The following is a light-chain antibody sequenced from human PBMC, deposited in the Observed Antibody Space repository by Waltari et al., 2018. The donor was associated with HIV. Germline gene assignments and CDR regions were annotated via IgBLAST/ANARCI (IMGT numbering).Light chain of an antibody. V-gene: IGKV1-12*01. CDR3: QQANSFPPG. Sequence: DIQLPQPLSPLSASVGDRVPITCRASQGISSWLAWYQQKPGKAPKLLSYAASRLQSGVPSRFSGSGSGTDVTLTISSLQREDFSTYYCQQANSFPPGFGPGTKVDIK. J-gene: IGKJ3*01. CDR2: AAS. CDR1: QGISSW.